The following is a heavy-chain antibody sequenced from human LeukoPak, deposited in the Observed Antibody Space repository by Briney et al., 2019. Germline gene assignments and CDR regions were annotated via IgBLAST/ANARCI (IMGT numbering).Heavy chain of an antibody. V-gene: IGHV3-23*01. CDR1: GFTFSSYT. D-gene: IGHD6-13*01. J-gene: IGHJ4*02. CDR2: ISGSGGTT. CDR3: AKVRTGYIPDF. Sequence: PGGSLRLSCAASGFTFSSYTMIWVRQAPGKGLEWVSVISGSGGTTCYADSVKGRFTISRDNSKNTLYLQMNSLRAEDTALYYCAKVRTGYIPDFWGRGTLVTVAS.